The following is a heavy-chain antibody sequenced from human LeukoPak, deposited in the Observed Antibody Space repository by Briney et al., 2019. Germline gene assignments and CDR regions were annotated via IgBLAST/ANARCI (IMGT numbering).Heavy chain of an antibody. V-gene: IGHV3-30*02. J-gene: IGHJ4*02. CDR1: GFTFSSYG. D-gene: IGHD3-9*01. Sequence: GGSLRLSCAASGFTFSSYGMHWVRQAPGKGLEWVAFIRYDGSNKYYADSVKGRFTISRDNSKNTLYLQMNSLRAEDTAVHYCAKETPYYDILTGYPPHDYWGQGTLVTVSS. CDR3: AKETPYYDILTGYPPHDY. CDR2: IRYDGSNK.